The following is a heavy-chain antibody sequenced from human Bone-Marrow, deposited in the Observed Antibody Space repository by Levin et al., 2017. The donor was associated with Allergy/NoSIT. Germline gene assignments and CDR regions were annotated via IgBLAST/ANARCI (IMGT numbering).Heavy chain of an antibody. D-gene: IGHD4-17*01. CDR1: GGTFSSYA. CDR2: IIPMFRTP. Sequence: GASVKVSCKASGGTFSSYAINWVRQAPGQGLVWMGGIIPMFRTPNYARKFQDRVTIIADESTSTAYMELSSLTSEDTAVYYCARSSRDFGDYGALDFWGQGTLVTVSS. V-gene: IGHV1-69*13. CDR3: ARSSRDFGDYGALDF. J-gene: IGHJ4*02.